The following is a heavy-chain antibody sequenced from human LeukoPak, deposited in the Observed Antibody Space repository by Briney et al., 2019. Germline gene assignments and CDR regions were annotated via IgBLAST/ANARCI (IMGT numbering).Heavy chain of an antibody. Sequence: GGSLRLSCAVSGFTVSGNYMSWVRQAPGKGLEWVSLIYSGGTTYYADSVKGRFTIPRDNSKNTLYLQMNSLRAEDTAVYYCARDIGITKGYCSGGSCVNRFDYWGQGTLVTVSS. CDR1: GFTVSGNY. CDR2: IYSGGTT. V-gene: IGHV3-53*01. J-gene: IGHJ4*02. CDR3: ARDIGITKGYCSGGSCVNRFDY. D-gene: IGHD2-15*01.